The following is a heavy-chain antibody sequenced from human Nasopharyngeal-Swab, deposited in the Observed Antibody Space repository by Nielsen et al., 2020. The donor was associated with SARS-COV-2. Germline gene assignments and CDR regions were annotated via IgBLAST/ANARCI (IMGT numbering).Heavy chain of an antibody. V-gene: IGHV3-11*01. CDR1: GFTFSDYY. D-gene: IGHD3-9*01. Sequence: LRLSCAASGFTFSDYYMSWIRQAPGKGLEWVSYISSSGSTIYYADSVKGRFTISRDNAKNSLYLQMNSLRAEDTAVYYCARDSGYDILTGYIYYYGMDVWGQGTTVTVSS. J-gene: IGHJ6*02. CDR3: ARDSGYDILTGYIYYYGMDV. CDR2: ISSSGSTI.